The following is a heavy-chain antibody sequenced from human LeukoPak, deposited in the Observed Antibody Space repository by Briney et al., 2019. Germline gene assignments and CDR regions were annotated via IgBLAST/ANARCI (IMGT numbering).Heavy chain of an antibody. D-gene: IGHD2-2*02. V-gene: IGHV1-2*02. CDR2: INPNSGGT. Sequence: GASVKVSCKASGYTFTGYYIHWVRQAPGQGLEWMGWINPNSGGTNYAQKFQGRVTMTRDTSISTAYMELSRLRSDDTAVYYCARWQDGGVPAAIRGSFAFDIWGQGTMVTVSS. CDR1: GYTFTGYY. J-gene: IGHJ3*02. CDR3: ARWQDGGVPAAIRGSFAFDI.